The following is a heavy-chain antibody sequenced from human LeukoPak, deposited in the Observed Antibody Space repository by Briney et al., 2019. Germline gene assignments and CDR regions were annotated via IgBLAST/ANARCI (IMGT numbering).Heavy chain of an antibody. Sequence: SETLSLTCTVSGGSISSSSYYWGWIRQPPGKGLEWIGSIYYSGSTYYNPSLKSRVTISVDTSKNQFSLKLSSVTAADTAVFYCARHNPAGTVVVISTCHFDDWGQGTLVTVSS. J-gene: IGHJ4*02. CDR1: GGSISSSSYY. CDR3: ARHNPAGTVVVISTCHFDD. CDR2: IYYSGST. D-gene: IGHD3-22*01. V-gene: IGHV4-39*01.